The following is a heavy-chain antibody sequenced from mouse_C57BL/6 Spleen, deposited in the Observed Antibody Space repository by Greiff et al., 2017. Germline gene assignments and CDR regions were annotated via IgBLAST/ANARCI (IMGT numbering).Heavy chain of an antibody. Sequence: EVQGVESGGGLVKPGGSLKLSCAASGFTFSSYAMSWVRQTPEKRLEWVATISDGGSYTYYPDNVKGRFTISRDNAKNNLYLQMSHLKSADTAMYYCARDRGPFDYWGQGTTLTVSS. J-gene: IGHJ2*01. D-gene: IGHD3-3*01. CDR1: GFTFSSYA. V-gene: IGHV5-4*01. CDR2: ISDGGSYT. CDR3: ARDRGPFDY.